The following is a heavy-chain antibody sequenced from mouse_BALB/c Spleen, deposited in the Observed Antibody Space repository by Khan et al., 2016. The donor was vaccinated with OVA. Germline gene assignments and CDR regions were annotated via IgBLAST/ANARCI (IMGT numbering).Heavy chain of an antibody. CDR2: INPYNDGT. V-gene: IGHV1S136*01. D-gene: IGHD2-14*01. Sequence: EVQLQQSGPELVKPGASVKMSCKASGYTFTSYVMHWVKQKPGQGLEWIGYINPYNDGTKYNEKFKGKATLTSDKSYSTAYMELSSLTSEDSAVYYCAREGGYASFDVWGAETTVTISS. CDR1: GYTFTSYV. J-gene: IGHJ1*01. CDR3: AREGGYASFDV.